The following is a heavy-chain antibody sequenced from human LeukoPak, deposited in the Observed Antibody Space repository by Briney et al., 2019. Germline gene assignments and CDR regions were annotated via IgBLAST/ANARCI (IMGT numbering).Heavy chain of an antibody. CDR2: INHSGST. CDR1: GGSFSGYY. J-gene: IGHJ4*02. CDR3: AGDSSTSPADY. D-gene: IGHD2-2*01. V-gene: IGHV4-34*01. Sequence: SETLSVSCAVYGGSFSGYYWSWIRQPPGKGLEWIGEINHSGSTNYNPSLKSRVTISVDTFKNQFSLKLSSVTAADTAVYYCAGDSSTSPADYWGQGTLVTVSS.